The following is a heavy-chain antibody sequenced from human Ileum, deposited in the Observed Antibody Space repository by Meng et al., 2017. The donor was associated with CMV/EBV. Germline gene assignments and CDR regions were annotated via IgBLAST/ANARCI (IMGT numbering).Heavy chain of an antibody. CDR1: GGSISSSSYY. Sequence: GSLRLSCTVSGGSISSSSYYWGWIRQPPGKGLEWIGSIYYSGSTYYNPSLKSRVTISVDTSKNQFSLKLSSVTAADTAVYYCARSDSSSSPPFDYWGQGTLVTVSS. J-gene: IGHJ4*02. CDR3: ARSDSSSSPPFDY. CDR2: IYYSGST. D-gene: IGHD6-6*01. V-gene: IGHV4-39*07.